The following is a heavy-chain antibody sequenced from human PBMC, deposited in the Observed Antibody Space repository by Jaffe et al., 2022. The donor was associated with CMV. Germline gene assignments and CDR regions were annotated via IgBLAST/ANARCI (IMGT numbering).Heavy chain of an antibody. D-gene: IGHD5-18*01. Sequence: QVQLQESGPGLVKPSETLSLTCTVSGGSISSYYWSWIRQPPGKGLEWIGYIYYSGSTNYNPSLKSRVTISVDTSKNQFSLKLSSVTAADTAVYYCARDLQGYSYGGYYYYMDVWGKGTTVTVSS. CDR3: ARDLQGYSYGGYYYYMDV. CDR1: GGSISSYY. J-gene: IGHJ6*03. V-gene: IGHV4-59*01. CDR2: IYYSGST.